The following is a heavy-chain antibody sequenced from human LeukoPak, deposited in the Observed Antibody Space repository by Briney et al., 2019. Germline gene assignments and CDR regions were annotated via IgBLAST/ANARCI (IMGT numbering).Heavy chain of an antibody. V-gene: IGHV3-7*01. CDR1: GFTFSSYW. CDR3: AELGITMIGGV. J-gene: IGHJ6*04. Sequence: GGSLRLSCAASGFTFSSYWMSWVRQAPGKGLEWVANIKQDGSEKYYVDSVKGRFTISRDNARNSLYLQMNSLRAEDTAVYYCAELGITMIGGVWGKGTTVTISS. D-gene: IGHD3-10*02. CDR2: IKQDGSEK.